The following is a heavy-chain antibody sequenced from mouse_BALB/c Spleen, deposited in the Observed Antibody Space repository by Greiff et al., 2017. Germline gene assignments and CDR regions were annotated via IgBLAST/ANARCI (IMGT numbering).Heavy chain of an antibody. Sequence: EVQVVESGGGLVKPGGSLKLSCAASGFTFSSYAMSWVRQTPEKRLEWVASISSGGSTYYPDSVKGRCTISRDNARNILYLQMSSLRSEDTAMYYCTREARYGYAMDYWGQGTSVTVAS. J-gene: IGHJ4*01. D-gene: IGHD2-10*02. CDR1: GFTFSSYA. CDR2: ISSGGST. CDR3: TREARYGYAMDY. V-gene: IGHV5-6-5*01.